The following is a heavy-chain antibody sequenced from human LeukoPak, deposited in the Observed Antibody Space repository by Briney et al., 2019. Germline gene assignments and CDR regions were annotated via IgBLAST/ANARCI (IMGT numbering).Heavy chain of an antibody. Sequence: SETLSLTCTVSGGYISSSSYYWGWIRQPPGKGLEWIGSIYYSGSTYYNPSLKSRVTISVDTSKNQFSLKLSSVTAADTAVYYCARQWELRGFDPWGQGTLVTVSS. V-gene: IGHV4-39*01. J-gene: IGHJ5*02. CDR2: IYYSGST. D-gene: IGHD1-26*01. CDR3: ARQWELRGFDP. CDR1: GGYISSSSYY.